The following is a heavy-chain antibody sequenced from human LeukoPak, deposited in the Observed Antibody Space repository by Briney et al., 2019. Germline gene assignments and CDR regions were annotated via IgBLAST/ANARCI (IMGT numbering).Heavy chain of an antibody. Sequence: GGSLRLSCAASGFTFSSYAMHRVRQAPGKGLEWVAVISYDGSNKYYADSVKGRFTISRDNSKNTLYLQMNSLRAEDTAVYYCARGAITMVRGVIPLCDYWGQGTLVTVSS. V-gene: IGHV3-30*04. CDR2: ISYDGSNK. CDR3: ARGAITMVRGVIPLCDY. J-gene: IGHJ4*02. D-gene: IGHD3-10*01. CDR1: GFTFSSYA.